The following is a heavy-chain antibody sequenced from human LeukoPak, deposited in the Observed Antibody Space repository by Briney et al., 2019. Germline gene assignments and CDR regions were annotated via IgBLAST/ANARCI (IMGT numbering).Heavy chain of an antibody. CDR3: ARWLVRKVTFGGVIVKGYYYYGMDV. D-gene: IGHD3-16*02. J-gene: IGHJ6*02. Sequence: SETLSLTCAVYGGSFSGYYWSWIRQPPGKGLEWIGEINNSGSTNYNPSLKSRVTISVDTSKNQFSLKLSSVTAADTAVYYCARWLVRKVTFGGVIVKGYYYYGMDVWGQGTTVTVSS. CDR2: INNSGST. V-gene: IGHV4-34*01. CDR1: GGSFSGYY.